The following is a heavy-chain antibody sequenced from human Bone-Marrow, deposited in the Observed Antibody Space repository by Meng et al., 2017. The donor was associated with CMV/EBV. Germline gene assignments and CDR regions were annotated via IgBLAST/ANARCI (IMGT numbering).Heavy chain of an antibody. CDR1: GFTFSSYE. D-gene: IGHD5-12*01. J-gene: IGHJ1*01. CDR2: ISSSGSTI. CDR3: ARDGSGYAINSEYYQH. V-gene: IGHV3-48*03. Sequence: GGSLRLSCAASGFTFSSYEMNWVRQAPGKGLEWVSYISSSGSTIYYADSVKGRFTISRDNAKNSLYLQMNSLRAEDTAVYYCARDGSGYAINSEYYQHWGQGTLVTVSS.